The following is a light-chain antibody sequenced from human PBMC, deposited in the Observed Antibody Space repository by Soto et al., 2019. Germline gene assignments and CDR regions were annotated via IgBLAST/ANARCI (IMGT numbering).Light chain of an antibody. J-gene: IGLJ2*01. Sequence: QSALTQPASVSGSPGQSITISCTGTSSDVGGYNYVSWYQHHPGKAPKLMIYEVTNRPSGVSYRFSGSKSGNTASLTISGLRAEDEADYYCSSYTSSTTLGVFGGGTKVTVL. CDR2: EVT. CDR1: SSDVGGYNY. V-gene: IGLV2-14*01. CDR3: SSYTSSTTLGV.